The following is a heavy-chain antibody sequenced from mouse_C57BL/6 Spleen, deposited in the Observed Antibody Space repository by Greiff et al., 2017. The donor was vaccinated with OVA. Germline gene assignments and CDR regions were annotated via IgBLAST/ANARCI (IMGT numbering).Heavy chain of an antibody. CDR2: IYPSDSET. D-gene: IGHD2-2*01. J-gene: IGHJ3*01. CDR3: AREDGYDRWFAY. Sequence: QVQLQQPGAELVRPGSSVKLSCKASGYTLTSYWMDWVKQRPGQGLEWIGNIYPSDSETHYNHKFKDKATLTVDKSSSTAYMQLSSLTSEDSAVYYCAREDGYDRWFAYWGQGTLVTVSA. CDR1: GYTLTSYW. V-gene: IGHV1-61*01.